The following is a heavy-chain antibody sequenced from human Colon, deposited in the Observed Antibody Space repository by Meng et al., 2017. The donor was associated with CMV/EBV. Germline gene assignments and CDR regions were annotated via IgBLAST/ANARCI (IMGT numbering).Heavy chain of an antibody. CDR1: GVTLSNYG. V-gene: IGHV3-30*02. CDR3: AKENWASVPGATSHMYYFDY. D-gene: IGHD7-27*01. Sequence: GESLKISCAASGVTLSNYGIFWVRQAPGKGLECVAFIRFDGGETYYADSVKGRFSISRDNSKNTVHLQMSALRVEDTALYYCAKENWASVPGATSHMYYFDYWGEGTLVTVSS. CDR2: IRFDGGET. J-gene: IGHJ4*02.